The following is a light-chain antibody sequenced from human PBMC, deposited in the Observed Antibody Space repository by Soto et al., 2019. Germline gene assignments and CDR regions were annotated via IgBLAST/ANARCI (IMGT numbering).Light chain of an antibody. CDR2: EGS. J-gene: IGLJ1*01. Sequence: QYARTQPASLPVSPGQSITISFTGTSSDVGSYNLVSWYQQHPGKAPKLMIYEGSKRPSGVSNRFSGSKSGNTASLTISGLQAEDEADYYCCSYAGSSTYVFGPGTKVTVL. CDR3: CSYAGSSTYV. V-gene: IGLV2-23*01. CDR1: SSDVGSYNL.